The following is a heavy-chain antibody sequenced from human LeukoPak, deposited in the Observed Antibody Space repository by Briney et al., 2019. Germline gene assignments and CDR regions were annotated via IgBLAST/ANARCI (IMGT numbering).Heavy chain of an antibody. Sequence: SGTLSLTCAVSGGSISSSNWWSWVRQPPGKGLEWIGEIYHSGSTNYNPSLKSRVTISVDTSKNQFSLKLSSVTAADTAMYYCARHVFDLIQGYCSSTSCYAGFDYWGQGTLVTVSS. CDR2: IYHSGST. D-gene: IGHD2-2*01. J-gene: IGHJ4*02. V-gene: IGHV4-4*02. CDR1: GGSISSSNW. CDR3: ARHVFDLIQGYCSSTSCYAGFDY.